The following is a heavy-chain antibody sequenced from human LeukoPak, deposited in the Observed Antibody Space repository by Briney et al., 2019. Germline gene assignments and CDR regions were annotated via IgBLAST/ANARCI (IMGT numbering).Heavy chain of an antibody. J-gene: IGHJ4*02. D-gene: IGHD3-10*01. V-gene: IGHV4-39*01. Sequence: SETLSLTCTVSGGSIRSSYYYWGWIRQPPGKGLEWIGSIYDSGSTYYNPSLKSRVTISVDTSKNQFSLKLSSVTAADTAVYYCARHDDGSGIYWGQGTLVTVSS. CDR3: ARHDDGSGIY. CDR2: IYDSGST. CDR1: GGSIRSSYYY.